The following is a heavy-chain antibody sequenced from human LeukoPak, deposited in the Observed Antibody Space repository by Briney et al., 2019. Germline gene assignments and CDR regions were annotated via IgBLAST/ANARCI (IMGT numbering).Heavy chain of an antibody. D-gene: IGHD3-22*01. Sequence: SGTLSLTCAVSGGSISSSNWWSWVRQPPGKGLEWIGEIYHSGSTNYNPSLKSRVTISVDTSKNQFSLKLSSVTAADTAVYYCARHGGPRSYYYDSSGYRGPFDYWGQGTLVTVSS. CDR1: GGSISSSNW. CDR3: ARHGGPRSYYYDSSGYRGPFDY. J-gene: IGHJ4*02. V-gene: IGHV4-4*02. CDR2: IYHSGST.